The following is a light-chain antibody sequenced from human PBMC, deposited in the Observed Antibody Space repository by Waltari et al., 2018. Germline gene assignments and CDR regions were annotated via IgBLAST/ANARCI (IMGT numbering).Light chain of an antibody. CDR2: AAS. CDR1: QGISTY. V-gene: IGKV1-17*01. J-gene: IGKJ2*03. Sequence: DIQMTQSPSSLSASAGDRVTITCRASQGISTYLNWYQQKPGKAPKRLIYAASSLESGVPSRFSGSGSGTDFTLTISSLQPEDFATYYCPQYNSNPYSFGQGTKVEIK. CDR3: PQYNSNPYS.